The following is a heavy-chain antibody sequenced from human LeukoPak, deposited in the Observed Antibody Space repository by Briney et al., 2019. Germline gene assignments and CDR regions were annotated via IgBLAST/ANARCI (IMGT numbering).Heavy chain of an antibody. Sequence: SETLSLTCTVSGGSIRSHYWSWIRQTAGKGLEWIGRVYTSGSTNYSPSFKSRVTMSIDTSKKQFSVKLTSVTAADTALYYCAGIDNGGRGDAFDVWGQGTMVTVSS. CDR3: AGIDNGGRGDAFDV. J-gene: IGHJ3*01. CDR1: GGSIRSHY. D-gene: IGHD4-23*01. V-gene: IGHV4-4*07. CDR2: VYTSGST.